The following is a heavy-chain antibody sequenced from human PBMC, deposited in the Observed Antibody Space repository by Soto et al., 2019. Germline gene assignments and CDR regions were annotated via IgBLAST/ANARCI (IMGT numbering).Heavy chain of an antibody. CDR1: GLSLSNNG. CDR3: AKGGSGNYLTYYYYYGMDV. J-gene: IGHJ6*04. V-gene: IGHV3-30*18. D-gene: IGHD3-22*01. CDR2: ISYDGNNK. Sequence: PGGSLRLSCAASGLSLSNNGMHWVRQAPGKGLEWVAVISYDGNNKYYADSVKGRFTISRDNSKNTVYLEMNNLRAEDTAMYYCAKGGSGNYLTYYYYYGMDVWGKGPTFPVSS.